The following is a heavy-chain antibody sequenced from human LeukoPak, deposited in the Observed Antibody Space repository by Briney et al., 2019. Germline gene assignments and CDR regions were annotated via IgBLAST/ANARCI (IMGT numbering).Heavy chain of an antibody. D-gene: IGHD3-10*01. V-gene: IGHV3-23*01. CDR3: AKDEGSGRFGGLFGCGD. J-gene: IGHJ4*02. CDR2: ISGSGTGT. CDR1: GFMFSSYA. Sequence: HSGGSLRLSCAAFGFMFSSYAMSWVRQAPGKGLEWVSVISGSGTGTYYADSVKGRFTISRDNSKNTLYLQINSLRAEDTAIYYCAKDEGSGRFGGLFGCGDWGQGTLVTVSS.